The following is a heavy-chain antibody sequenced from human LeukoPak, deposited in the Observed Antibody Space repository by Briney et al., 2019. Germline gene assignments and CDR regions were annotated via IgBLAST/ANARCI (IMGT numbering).Heavy chain of an antibody. V-gene: IGHV4-39*07. D-gene: IGHD1-14*01. J-gene: IGHJ6*03. CDR3: ASVRLTGSSYYYYMDV. Sequence: SETLSLTCTVSGGSISSSSYYWGWVRQPPGKGLEWIGSMSYSGATYYNPSLRSRVTISLDTSKNQFSLKLTSVTAADTAMYYCASVRLTGSSYYYYMDVWGNGTTVTVSS. CDR1: GGSISSSSYY. CDR2: MSYSGAT.